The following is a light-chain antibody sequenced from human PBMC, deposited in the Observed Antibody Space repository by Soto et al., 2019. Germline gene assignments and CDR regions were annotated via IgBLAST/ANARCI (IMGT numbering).Light chain of an antibody. J-gene: IGLJ2*01. CDR1: GSDIGGYNS. V-gene: IGLV2-14*01. CDR2: EVT. Sequence: SALTQPASVSGSPGQSITISCTGTGSDIGGYNSVSWFQQHPGKAPKLMIYEVTHRPSGVSDRFSASKFDNTASLTISGLQAEDEADYFCASYTTTGTVLFGAGTQLTVL. CDR3: ASYTTTGTVL.